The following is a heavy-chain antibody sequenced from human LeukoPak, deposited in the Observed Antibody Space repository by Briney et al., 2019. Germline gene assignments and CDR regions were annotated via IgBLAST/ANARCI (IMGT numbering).Heavy chain of an antibody. J-gene: IGHJ4*02. CDR2: ISGSGGST. CDR1: GITLSNYG. V-gene: IGHV3-23*01. D-gene: IGHD3-10*01. Sequence: GGSLRLSCAVSGITLSNYGMSWVRQVPGKGLEWVAGISGSGGSTNYAASVKGRFTISRDNPKNTLFLQMNSLRAEDTAVYSCAKRGVVIRVILVGFHKEAYYFDSWGQGVLVTVSS. CDR3: AKRGVVIRVILVGFHKEAYYFDS.